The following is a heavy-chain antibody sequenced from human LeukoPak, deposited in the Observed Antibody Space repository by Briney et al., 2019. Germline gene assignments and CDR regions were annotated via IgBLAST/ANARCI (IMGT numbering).Heavy chain of an antibody. CDR2: ISSSSSYI. J-gene: IGHJ4*02. Sequence: SGGSLRLSCAASGFTFSSYSMNWVRQAPGKGLEWVSSISSSSSYIYYADSVKGRFTISRDNAKNSLYLQMNSLRAEDMALYYCAKVYCSSTSCYTSDGDYFDYWGQGTLVTVSS. D-gene: IGHD2-2*02. V-gene: IGHV3-21*04. CDR3: AKVYCSSTSCYTSDGDYFDY. CDR1: GFTFSSYS.